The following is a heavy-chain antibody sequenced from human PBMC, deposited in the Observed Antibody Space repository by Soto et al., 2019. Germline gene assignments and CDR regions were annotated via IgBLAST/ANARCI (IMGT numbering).Heavy chain of an antibody. D-gene: IGHD4-17*01. V-gene: IGHV1-69*01. CDR1: GGTFSGYT. CDR2: IIPIFGTP. J-gene: IGHJ2*01. Sequence: QVQLVQSGAEVKKPGSSVKVSCKASGGTFSGYTVNWVRQAPGQGLEWMGGIIPIFGTPDYAQNFQGRVTITADASTGTVSMELSSLRSEDTAVYYCAREGDYSEYSLTPTNWYFELWGRGTLVTVSS. CDR3: AREGDYSEYSLTPTNWYFEL.